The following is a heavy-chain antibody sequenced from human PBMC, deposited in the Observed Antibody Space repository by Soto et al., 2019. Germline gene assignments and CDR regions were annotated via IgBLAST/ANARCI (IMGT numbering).Heavy chain of an antibody. D-gene: IGHD3-22*01. V-gene: IGHV4-39*01. CDR1: GGSIGSGPYS. CDR2: FHYNENT. J-gene: IGHJ5*02. Sequence: SETLSLTCTVSGGSIGSGPYSWGWIRQPPGEGLEWIGTFHYNENTYFNRSLESRVTISVDTSKNQFSLKVNSVTVADTAVYYCARGINYYDSSGDSWFDPWGQGTLVTVSS. CDR3: ARGINYYDSSGDSWFDP.